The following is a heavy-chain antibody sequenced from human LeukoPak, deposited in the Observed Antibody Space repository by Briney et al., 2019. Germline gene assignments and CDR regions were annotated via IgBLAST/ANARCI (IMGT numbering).Heavy chain of an antibody. J-gene: IGHJ6*02. Sequence: GGSLRLSCAASGFTFSSYSMNWVRQAPGKGLEWVSSISSSSSYIYYADSVKGRFTISRDNAKNSLCLQMNSLRAEDTAVYYCAGDGQWLAPGHYGMDVWGQGTTVTVSS. CDR3: AGDGQWLAPGHYGMDV. CDR2: ISSSSSYI. CDR1: GFTFSSYS. D-gene: IGHD6-19*01. V-gene: IGHV3-21*01.